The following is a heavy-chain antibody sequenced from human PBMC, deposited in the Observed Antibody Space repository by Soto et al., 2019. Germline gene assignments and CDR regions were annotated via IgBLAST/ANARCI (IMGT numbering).Heavy chain of an antibody. Sequence: QVQLVQSGAEVKKPGSSVKVSCKASGGTFSSYAISWVRQAPGQGLEWMGGIIPIFGTANYAQKFQGRVTMTADKSTSTAYMELSSLRSEDTAVYYCARDSISNLAAYSYGMDVWGQGTTVTVSS. V-gene: IGHV1-69*06. J-gene: IGHJ6*02. CDR3: ARDSISNLAAYSYGMDV. D-gene: IGHD3-9*01. CDR2: IIPIFGTA. CDR1: GGTFSSYA.